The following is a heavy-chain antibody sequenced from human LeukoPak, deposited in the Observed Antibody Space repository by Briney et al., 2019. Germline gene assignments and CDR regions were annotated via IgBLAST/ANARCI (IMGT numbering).Heavy chain of an antibody. Sequence: SVKVSCKASGGTFSSYAISWVRQAPGQGLEWMGGIIPIFGTANYAQKFQGRVTITADESTSTAYMELSSLRSEDTAVYYCARDHGAVAGTDAFDIWGQGTMVTVSS. CDR1: GGTFSSYA. V-gene: IGHV1-69*13. D-gene: IGHD6-19*01. CDR3: ARDHGAVAGTDAFDI. J-gene: IGHJ3*02. CDR2: IIPIFGTA.